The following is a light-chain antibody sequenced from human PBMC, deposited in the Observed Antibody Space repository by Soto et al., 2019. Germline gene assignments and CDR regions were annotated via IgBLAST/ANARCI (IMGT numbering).Light chain of an antibody. J-gene: IGKJ1*01. CDR3: LQHNTYPRT. CDR1: QDIRND. CDR2: GAY. Sequence: DIQMTQSPSSLSASIGDRVTITCRASQDIRNDLGWYQQKPGKAPQRLISGAYRLQKGVPSRFSGSVSGTEFTLTITSLQPEDFATYYCLQHNTYPRTFGQGTKVDIK. V-gene: IGKV1-17*01.